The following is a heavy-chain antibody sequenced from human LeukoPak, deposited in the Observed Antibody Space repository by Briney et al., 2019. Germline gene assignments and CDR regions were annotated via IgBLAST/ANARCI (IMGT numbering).Heavy chain of an antibody. CDR2: IRYDGSNK. D-gene: IGHD2-8*01. Sequence: GGSLRLSCAASGFTFSSYGMHWVRQAPGKGLEWVAFIRYDGSNKYYADSVKGRFTISRDNAKNSLYLQMNSLRAEDTAVYYCAREVMVYAIFDYWGQGTLVTVSS. CDR3: AREVMVYAIFDY. J-gene: IGHJ4*02. V-gene: IGHV3-30*02. CDR1: GFTFSSYG.